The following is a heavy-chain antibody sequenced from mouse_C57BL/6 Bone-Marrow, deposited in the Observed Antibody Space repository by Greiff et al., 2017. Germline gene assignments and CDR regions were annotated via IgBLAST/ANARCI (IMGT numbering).Heavy chain of an antibody. J-gene: IGHJ3*01. CDR3: AKDGFDYGSSYRFAY. Sequence: QVQLQQPGAELVTPGASVKLSCKASGYTFTSYWMHWVKQRPGQGLEWIGMIHPNSGSTNYNEKFKSKATLPVDKSSSTAYMQLIRLTSEYSAVYYGAKDGFDYGSSYRFAYWGEGTLVTVSA. CDR2: IHPNSGST. CDR1: GYTFTSYW. D-gene: IGHD1-1*01. V-gene: IGHV1-64*01.